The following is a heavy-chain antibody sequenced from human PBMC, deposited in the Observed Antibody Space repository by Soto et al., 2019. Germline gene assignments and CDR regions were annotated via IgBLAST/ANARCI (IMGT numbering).Heavy chain of an antibody. Sequence: SVKVSCKASGGTFSSYAISWVRQAPGQGLEWMGGIIPIFGTANYAQKFQGRVTITADESTSTAYMELSSLRSEDTAVYYCARELSQGGYGLDVWGQGTTVTVSS. CDR3: ARELSQGGYGLDV. D-gene: IGHD3-16*02. V-gene: IGHV1-69*13. CDR1: GGTFSSYA. CDR2: IIPIFGTA. J-gene: IGHJ6*02.